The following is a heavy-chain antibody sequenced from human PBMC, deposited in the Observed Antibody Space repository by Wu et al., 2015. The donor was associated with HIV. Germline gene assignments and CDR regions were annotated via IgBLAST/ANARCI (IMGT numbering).Heavy chain of an antibody. V-gene: IGHV1-69*13. CDR3: SRRQQLLDQ. CDR2: ITPMFGNT. Sequence: QVQLVQSGAELKRPGSSVKISCKASGGTFNNYAINWVRQAPGQGLEWVGRITPMFGNTRLRTEVSGRESKLSADESSTTSYIEIFSLGREDTATYFCSRRQQLLDQWGQGTLISVSS. J-gene: IGHJ4*02. D-gene: IGHD5-24*01. CDR1: GGTFNNYA.